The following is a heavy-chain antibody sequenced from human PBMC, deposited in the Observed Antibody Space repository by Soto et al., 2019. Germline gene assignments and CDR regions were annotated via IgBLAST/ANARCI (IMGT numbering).Heavy chain of an antibody. CDR3: ARGNCGSDPGCDAFDI. V-gene: IGHV1-3*01. CDR2: INAGNGNT. J-gene: IGHJ3*02. Sequence: ASVKVSCKASGYTFTSYAMHWVRQAPGQRLEWMGWINAGNGNTKYSQKFQGRVTITRDTSASTAYMELSSLRSEDTAVYYCARGNCGSDPGCDAFDIWGQGTMVTVSS. D-gene: IGHD2-21*02. CDR1: GYTFTSYA.